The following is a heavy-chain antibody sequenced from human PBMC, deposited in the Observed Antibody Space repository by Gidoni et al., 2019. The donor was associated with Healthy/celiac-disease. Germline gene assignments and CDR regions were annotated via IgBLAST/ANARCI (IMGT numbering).Heavy chain of an antibody. J-gene: IGHJ4*02. D-gene: IGHD6-19*01. CDR3: ARDPDARIAVAGSDY. V-gene: IGHV3-21*01. Sequence: EVQLVESGGGLVKPGGSLRLSCAASGFTFSSYSMNWVRQAPGKGLEWVSSISSSSSYIYYADSVKGRFTISRDNAKNSLYLQMNSLRAEDTAVYYCARDPDARIAVAGSDYWGQGTLVTVSS. CDR2: ISSSSSYI. CDR1: GFTFSSYS.